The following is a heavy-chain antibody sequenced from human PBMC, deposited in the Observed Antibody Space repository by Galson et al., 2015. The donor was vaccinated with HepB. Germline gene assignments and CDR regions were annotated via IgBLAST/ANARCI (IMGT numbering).Heavy chain of an antibody. Sequence: LSLTCTVSGGSISSSSYYWGWIRQPPGKGLEWIGSIYYSGSTYYNPSLKSRVTISVDTSKNQFSLKLSSVTAADTAVYYCARHVFTLGGDYVDYWGQGTLVTVSS. CDR2: IYYSGST. CDR1: GGSISSSSYY. CDR3: ARHVFTLGGDYVDY. V-gene: IGHV4-39*01. D-gene: IGHD3-3*01. J-gene: IGHJ4*02.